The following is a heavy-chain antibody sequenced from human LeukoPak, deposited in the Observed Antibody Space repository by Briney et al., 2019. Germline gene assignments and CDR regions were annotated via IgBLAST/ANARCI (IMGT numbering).Heavy chain of an antibody. V-gene: IGHV3-15*01. Sequence: GGSLRLSCAASGFTFSNAWMSWVRQAPGKGLEWVGRIKSKTDGGTTDYAAPVKGRFTISKDDSKNTLYLQMNSLKTEDTAVYYCTTAPYYYDNSGYYHGVFDYWGQGTLVTVSS. CDR1: GFTFSNAW. CDR2: IKSKTDGGTT. D-gene: IGHD3-22*01. CDR3: TTAPYYYDNSGYYHGVFDY. J-gene: IGHJ4*02.